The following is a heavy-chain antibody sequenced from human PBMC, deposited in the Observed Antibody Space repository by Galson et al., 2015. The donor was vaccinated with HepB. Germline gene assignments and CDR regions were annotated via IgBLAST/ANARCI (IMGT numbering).Heavy chain of an antibody. J-gene: IGHJ4*02. CDR3: ARRNGYNLDY. CDR2: ISPPDSTA. Sequence: QSGAEVKKPGESLKISCKASGYSFTNNWIAWVRQMPGKGLEWMGIISPPDSTARYSPSFQGQVTFSVDKSITTAYLQWSSLKASDTAMYYCARRNGYNLDYWGQGTLVTVSS. CDR1: GYSFTNNW. V-gene: IGHV5-51*01. D-gene: IGHD5-24*01.